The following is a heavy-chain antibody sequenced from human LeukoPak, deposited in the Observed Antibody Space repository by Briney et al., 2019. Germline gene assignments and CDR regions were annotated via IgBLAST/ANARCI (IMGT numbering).Heavy chain of an antibody. CDR2: INQDGSDK. CDR3: ALLRGGNY. V-gene: IGHV3-7*02. CDR1: GFTFSSYL. Sequence: QTGGSLRLSCAASGFTFSSYLMTWVRQAPGKGLEWVATINQDGSDKYYVDSVKGRFTISRDNAQNSLHLQMNSLRVEGTAVYYCALLRGGNYWGQGTLVTVSS. D-gene: IGHD3-10*01. J-gene: IGHJ4*02.